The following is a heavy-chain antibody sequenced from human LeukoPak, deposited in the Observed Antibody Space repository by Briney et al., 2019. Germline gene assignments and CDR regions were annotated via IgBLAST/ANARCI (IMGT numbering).Heavy chain of an antibody. J-gene: IGHJ3*02. CDR2: IDQSGGRN. D-gene: IGHD3-16*01. CDR1: GFTFSRFW. Sequence: PVGSLRFSCAASGFTFSRFWMNWVRQAPGRGLEWVANIDQSGGRNNYVDSVKGRFTISRDNAKNSLFLEMSSLRADDTAVYFCARDVEGGTFDIWGQGTTVTVSS. V-gene: IGHV3-7*05. CDR3: ARDVEGGTFDI.